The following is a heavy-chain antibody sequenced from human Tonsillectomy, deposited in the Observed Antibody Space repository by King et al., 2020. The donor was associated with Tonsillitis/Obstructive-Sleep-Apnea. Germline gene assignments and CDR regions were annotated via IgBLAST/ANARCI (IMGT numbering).Heavy chain of an antibody. Sequence: VQLQQWGAGLLKPSETLSLTCAVYGGSFSGYYWSWIRQPPGKGLEWIGEINHSGSTNYNPSLKSRVTISVDTAKNQFSLKLSSVTAADTAVYYCARGQEDFAYWGQGTLVTVSS. J-gene: IGHJ4*02. CDR3: ARGQEDFAY. V-gene: IGHV4-34*01. CDR1: GGSFSGYY. CDR2: INHSGST.